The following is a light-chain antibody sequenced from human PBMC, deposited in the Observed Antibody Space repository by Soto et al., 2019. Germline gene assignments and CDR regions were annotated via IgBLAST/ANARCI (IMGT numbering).Light chain of an antibody. CDR1: QNLVDSDGNTY. CDR3: MQGTHWPWT. J-gene: IGKJ1*01. Sequence: DVVMTQSPLSLLVTLGQPASISCRSSQNLVDSDGNTYLNWFHQRPGQSPRRLFYKISNRDSGVPDRFSGSGSGTDFTLKISRVEAEDVGVYYCMQGTHWPWTFGQGTKVEIK. CDR2: KIS. V-gene: IGKV2-30*01.